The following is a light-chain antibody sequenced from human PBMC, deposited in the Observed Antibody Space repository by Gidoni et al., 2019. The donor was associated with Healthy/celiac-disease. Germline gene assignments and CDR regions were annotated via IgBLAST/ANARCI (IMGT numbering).Light chain of an antibody. CDR1: QSLLHSDGYNY. CDR2: LAS. V-gene: IGKV2-28*01. Sequence: DIVMPQSPLSLPVTPGEPASISCRSSQSLLHSDGYNYLDWYLQKPGQSPQLLIYLASNRASGVPDRFSGSGSGTDFTLKISRVEAEDVGVYYCMEALQTPPFTFXPXTKVDIK. CDR3: MEALQTPPFT. J-gene: IGKJ3*01.